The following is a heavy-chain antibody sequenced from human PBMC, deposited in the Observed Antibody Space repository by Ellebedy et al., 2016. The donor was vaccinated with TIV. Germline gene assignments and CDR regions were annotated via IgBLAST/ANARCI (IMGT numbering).Heavy chain of an antibody. Sequence: AASVKVSCKASGYTFTSYGISWVRQAPGQGLEWMGWISAYNGNTNYAQKLQGRVTMTTDTSTSTAYMELRSLRSDDTAVYYCARHPREGQWLVRWYFDLWGRGTLVTVSS. CDR3: ARHPREGQWLVRWYFDL. J-gene: IGHJ2*01. CDR1: GYTFTSYG. V-gene: IGHV1-18*01. CDR2: ISAYNGNT. D-gene: IGHD6-19*01.